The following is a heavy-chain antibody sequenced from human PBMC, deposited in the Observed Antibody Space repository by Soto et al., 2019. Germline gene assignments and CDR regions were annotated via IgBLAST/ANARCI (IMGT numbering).Heavy chain of an antibody. V-gene: IGHV3-9*01. J-gene: IGHJ5*02. CDR1: GFTFDDYA. CDR3: AKDSYYDILTGYPLFDP. D-gene: IGHD3-9*01. Sequence: EVQLVESGGGLVQPGRSLRLSCAASGFTFDDYAMHWVRQAPGKGLEWASGISWNSGSIGYADSVKGRFTISRDNAKNSLYLQMNSLRAEDTALYYCAKDSYYDILTGYPLFDPWGQGTLVTVSS. CDR2: ISWNSGSI.